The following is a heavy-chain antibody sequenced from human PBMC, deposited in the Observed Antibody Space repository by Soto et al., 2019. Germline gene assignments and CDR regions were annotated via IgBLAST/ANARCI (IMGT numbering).Heavy chain of an antibody. Sequence: QVQLQESGPGLVKPSQTLSLTCTVSGGSISSGGYYWSWIRQHPGKGLEWIGYIYYSGSTYYNPSLKSRVTISVDTSKNQFSLKLSSVTAADTAVYYCARSMELNYYGSGSYYKVVRWFDPWGQGTLVTVSS. J-gene: IGHJ5*02. CDR3: ARSMELNYYGSGSYYKVVRWFDP. D-gene: IGHD3-10*01. CDR2: IYYSGST. V-gene: IGHV4-31*03. CDR1: GGSISSGGYY.